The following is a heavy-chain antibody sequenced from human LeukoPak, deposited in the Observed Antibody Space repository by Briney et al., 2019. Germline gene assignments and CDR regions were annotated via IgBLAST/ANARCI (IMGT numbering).Heavy chain of an antibody. D-gene: IGHD5-18*01. CDR1: GYTFTGYY. J-gene: IGHJ6*03. CDR3: ASGVDTAMVIGLVHHYMDV. CDR2: INPNSGGT. Sequence: ASVKVSCKASGYTFTGYYMHWVRQAPGQGLEWMGWINPNSGGTNYAQKFQGRVTMTRDTSISTAYMELSRLRSDDTAVYYCASGVDTAMVIGLVHHYMDVWGKGTTVTISS. V-gene: IGHV1-2*02.